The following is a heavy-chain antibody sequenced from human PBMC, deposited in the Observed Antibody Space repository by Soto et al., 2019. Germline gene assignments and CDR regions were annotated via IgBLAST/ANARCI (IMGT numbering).Heavy chain of an antibody. J-gene: IGHJ4*02. V-gene: IGHV1-2*02. CDR2: INPNSGGT. D-gene: IGHD6-13*01. CDR3: ARALSSSWYRIGY. Sequence: QVQLVQSGAEVKKPGASVKVSCKASGYTFTGYYMHWVRQAPGQGLEWMGWINPNSGGTNYAQKFQGRVPRTRDTSISTAYMELSRLRSDDTAVYYCARALSSSWYRIGYWGQGTLVTVSS. CDR1: GYTFTGYY.